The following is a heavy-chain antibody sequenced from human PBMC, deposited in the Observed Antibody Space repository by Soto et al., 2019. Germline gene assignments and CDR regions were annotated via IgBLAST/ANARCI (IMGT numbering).Heavy chain of an antibody. V-gene: IGHV3-30*18. CDR1: GFTFSSYG. CDR3: VKGVVVATTYFRH. D-gene: IGHD2-15*01. CDR2: ISYDGSDK. Sequence: QVQLVESGGGVVQPGRSLRLSCAASGFTFSSYGMHWVRQAPGKGLEWVAVISYDGSDKYYADSVKGRFTISRDNSNNTRYLHIDSTRAEDTAVYYCVKGVVVATTYFRHWGQGTLVTVA. J-gene: IGHJ1*01.